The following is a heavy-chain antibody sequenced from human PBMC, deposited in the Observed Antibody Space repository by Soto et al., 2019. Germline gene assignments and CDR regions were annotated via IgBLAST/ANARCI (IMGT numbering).Heavy chain of an antibody. CDR1: GYSFTSYW. J-gene: IGHJ6*02. CDR2: TYPGDSDT. D-gene: IGHD3-10*01. CDR3: SRHPDYYYGSGSYVIGMDV. V-gene: IGHV5-51*01. Sequence: GESLKISCKGSGYSFTSYWIGWVRQMPGKGLEWMGITYPGDSDTRYSPYFQGQVTISADKSISTAYLQWSSLKASDTAMYYCSRHPDYYYGSGSYVIGMDVWGQGTTVTVSS.